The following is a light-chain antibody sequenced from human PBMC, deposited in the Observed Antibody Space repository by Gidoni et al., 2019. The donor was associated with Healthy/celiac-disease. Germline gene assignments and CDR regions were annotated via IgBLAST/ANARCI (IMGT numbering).Light chain of an antibody. V-gene: IGKV3-15*01. Sequence: EIVMTQSPATLSASTGERATLSCRASQSVSSNLAWYQQKPGQAPRLLIYAASTRATGIPARFSGSGSGTEFTLTISSLQSEDFAVYYCQQYNNWPLTFGGGTKVEIK. J-gene: IGKJ4*01. CDR1: QSVSSN. CDR2: AAS. CDR3: QQYNNWPLT.